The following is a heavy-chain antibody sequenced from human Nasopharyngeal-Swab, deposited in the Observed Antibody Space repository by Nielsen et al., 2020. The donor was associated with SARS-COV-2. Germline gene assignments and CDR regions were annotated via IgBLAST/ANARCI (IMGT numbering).Heavy chain of an antibody. Sequence: GESLKISCAASGFTFSNYAMSWVRQAPGKGLEWVSHITGTGGSTYYADSVKGRFTISRDNSKDTLYLQMNSLRAEGTAVYYCAKDRGVGALDYWGQGTLVTVSS. CDR2: ITGTGGST. CDR3: AKDRGVGALDY. V-gene: IGHV3-23*01. D-gene: IGHD1-26*01. CDR1: GFTFSNYA. J-gene: IGHJ4*02.